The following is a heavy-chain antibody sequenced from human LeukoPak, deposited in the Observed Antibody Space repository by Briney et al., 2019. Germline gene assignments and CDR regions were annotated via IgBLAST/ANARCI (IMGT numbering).Heavy chain of an antibody. D-gene: IGHD2-15*01. CDR1: GYTFTGYY. V-gene: IGHV1-2*02. CDR2: INPNSGGT. CDR3: ARGSLGWYYYYMDV. Sequence: GASVKVSCKASGYTFTGYYMHWVRQAPGQGLEWMGWINPNSGGTNYAQKFQGRVTMTRDTSISTAYMELSRLRSDDTAVYYCARGSLGWYYYYMDVWGKGTTVTVSS. J-gene: IGHJ6*03.